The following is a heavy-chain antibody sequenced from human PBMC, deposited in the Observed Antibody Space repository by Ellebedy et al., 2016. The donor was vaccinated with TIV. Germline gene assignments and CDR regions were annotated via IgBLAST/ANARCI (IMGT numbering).Heavy chain of an antibody. J-gene: IGHJ4*02. CDR1: GGSISSGDYY. CDR2: IYYSGST. D-gene: IGHD3-3*01. V-gene: IGHV4-30-4*01. Sequence: SETLSLXXTVSGGSISSGDYYWSWIRQPPGKGLEWIGYIYYSGSTYYNPSLKSRVTISVDTSKNQFSLKLSSVTAADTAVYYCVGGRGYTNHYFDYWGQGTLVTVSS. CDR3: VGGRGYTNHYFDY.